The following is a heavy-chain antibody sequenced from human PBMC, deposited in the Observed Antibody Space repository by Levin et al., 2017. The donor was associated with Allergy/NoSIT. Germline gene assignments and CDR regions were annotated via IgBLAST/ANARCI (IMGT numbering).Heavy chain of an antibody. Sequence: PSETLSLTCSVSGDSINKYYWSWIRQPPGKGLEWIGYISDSGRTKYNPSLEGRVTVSVDASRNQFSLSLTSVSAADTAVYYCTFQAISNGWPRPHFDYWGQGTLVTVSS. CDR1: GDSINKYY. V-gene: IGHV4-59*08. CDR3: TFQAISNGWPRPHFDY. J-gene: IGHJ4*02. CDR2: ISDSGRT. D-gene: IGHD6-19*01.